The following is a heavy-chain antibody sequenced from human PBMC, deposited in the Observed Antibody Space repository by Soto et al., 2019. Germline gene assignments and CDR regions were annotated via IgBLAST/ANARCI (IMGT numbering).Heavy chain of an antibody. J-gene: IGHJ4*02. V-gene: IGHV3-23*01. CDR2: ISGSGGST. D-gene: IGHD4-17*01. CDR3: AKDFNTYGLLWYFDY. CDR1: GFTFSSYA. Sequence: PGGSLRLSCAASGFTFSSYAMSWVRQAPGKGLEWVSAISGSGGSTYYADSVKGRFTISRDNSKNTLFLQMNSLRAEDTAVYYCAKDFNTYGLLWYFDYWGRGTLVTVSS.